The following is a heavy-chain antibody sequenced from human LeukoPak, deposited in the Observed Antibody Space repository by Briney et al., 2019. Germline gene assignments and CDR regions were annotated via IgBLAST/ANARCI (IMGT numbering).Heavy chain of an antibody. CDR3: ARDREGSTGTTGS. CDR1: GYTFTGYY. J-gene: IGHJ4*02. CDR2: INPNSGGT. V-gene: IGHV1-2*02. D-gene: IGHD1-7*01. Sequence: GASVKVSRKASGYTFTGYYMHWVRQAPGQGLEWMGWINPNSGGTNYAQKFKGRVTMTRDTSIRKAYMEVNRLRSDDTAVYYCARDREGSTGTTGSWGQGTLVTVSS.